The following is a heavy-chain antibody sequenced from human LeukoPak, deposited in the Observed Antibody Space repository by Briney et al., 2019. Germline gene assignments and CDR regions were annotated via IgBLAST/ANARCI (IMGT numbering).Heavy chain of an antibody. CDR1: GFTFSSYA. CDR2: ISYDGSNK. Sequence: GGSLRLSCAASGFTFSSYAMHWVRQAPGKGLEWVAVISYDGSNKYYADSVKGRFTISRDNSKNTLYLQMNSLRAEDTAVYYCARDGWRATRPIYYFDYWGQGTLVTVSS. D-gene: IGHD2-15*01. CDR3: ARDGWRATRPIYYFDY. V-gene: IGHV3-30-3*01. J-gene: IGHJ4*02.